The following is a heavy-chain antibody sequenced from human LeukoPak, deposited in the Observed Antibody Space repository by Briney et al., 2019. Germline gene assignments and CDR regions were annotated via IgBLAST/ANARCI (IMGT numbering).Heavy chain of an antibody. D-gene: IGHD3-10*01. CDR2: ISGSGGST. V-gene: IGHV3-23*01. CDR3: ASMVRGVITLFDY. CDR1: GFTFSSYA. J-gene: IGHJ4*02. Sequence: PGGSLRLSCAASGFTFSSYAMSWVRQAPGKGLEWVSAISGSGGSTYYADSVKGRFTISRDNAKNSLYLQMNSLRAEDTAVYYCASMVRGVITLFDYWGQGTLVTVSS.